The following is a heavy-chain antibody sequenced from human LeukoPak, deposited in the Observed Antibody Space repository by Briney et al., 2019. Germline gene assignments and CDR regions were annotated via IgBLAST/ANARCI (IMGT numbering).Heavy chain of an antibody. CDR3: ARQGAGGRAFDI. D-gene: IGHD1-26*01. CDR2: IYYSGNT. J-gene: IGHJ3*02. Sequence: SETLSLTCTVSGGSISSSSYYWGWIRQPPGRGLEWIGSIYYSGNTYYNPSLQSRVTISVDTSKNQFSLKLSSVTAADTAVYNCARQGAGGRAFDIWGQGTMVTVSS. V-gene: IGHV4-39*01. CDR1: GGSISSSSYY.